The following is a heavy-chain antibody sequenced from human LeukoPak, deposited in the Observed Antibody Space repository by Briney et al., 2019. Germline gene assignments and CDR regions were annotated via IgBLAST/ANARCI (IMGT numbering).Heavy chain of an antibody. CDR2: IYTSGST. Sequence: SETLSLTCAVYGGSFSGYYWSWIRQPPGKGLEWIGRIYTSGSTNYNPSLKSRVTMSVDTSKNQFSLKLSSVTAADTAVYYCARVVARFYGMDVWGQGTTVTVSS. CDR1: GGSFSGYY. J-gene: IGHJ6*02. CDR3: ARVVARFYGMDV. V-gene: IGHV4-59*10. D-gene: IGHD2-15*01.